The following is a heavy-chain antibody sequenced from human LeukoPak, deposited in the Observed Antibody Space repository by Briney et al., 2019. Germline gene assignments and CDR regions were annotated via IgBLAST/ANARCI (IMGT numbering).Heavy chain of an antibody. CDR1: GGSISSYY. J-gene: IGHJ4*02. Sequence: PSETLSLTCTVSGGSISSYYWSCIRQPPGKGLEWIGYIYYSGSTNYNPSLKSRVTISVDTSKNQFSLKLSSVTAADTAVYYCARERASSGWFPPDYWGQGTLVTVSS. CDR2: IYYSGST. CDR3: ARERASSGWFPPDY. V-gene: IGHV4-59*01. D-gene: IGHD6-19*01.